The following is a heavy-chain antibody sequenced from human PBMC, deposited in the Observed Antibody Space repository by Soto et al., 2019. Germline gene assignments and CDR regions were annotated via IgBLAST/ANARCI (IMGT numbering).Heavy chain of an antibody. D-gene: IGHD6-19*01. CDR1: GYTFYSYG. CDR3: ARVHSSDWYVIDY. J-gene: IGHJ4*02. Sequence: GASVKVSCKASGYTFYSYGISWVRQAPGQGLEWMGWISAYNDKINYAQNFQGRVTVTADTSTTTAYMELRSLRSDDTAVYYCARVHSSDWYVIDYWGQGTLVTVSS. V-gene: IGHV1-18*04. CDR2: ISAYNDKI.